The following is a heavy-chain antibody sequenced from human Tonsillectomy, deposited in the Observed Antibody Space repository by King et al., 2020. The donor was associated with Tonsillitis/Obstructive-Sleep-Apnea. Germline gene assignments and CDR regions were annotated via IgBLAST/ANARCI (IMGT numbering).Heavy chain of an antibody. CDR2: IKSDSGGT. V-gene: IGHV1-2*06. D-gene: IGHD5-12*01. Sequence: VKLVQSGAEVKKPGASVKVSCKASGYTFTDYSMHWVRQAPGQGPEWMGRIKSDSGGTSYAQKFQGRVTMTRDTSISTAYMELSSLRSDDTAVYYCARDAGRGYSGYDYMDVWGTGTPVTVSS. CDR3: ARDAGRGYSGYDYMDV. J-gene: IGHJ6*03. CDR1: GYTFTDYS.